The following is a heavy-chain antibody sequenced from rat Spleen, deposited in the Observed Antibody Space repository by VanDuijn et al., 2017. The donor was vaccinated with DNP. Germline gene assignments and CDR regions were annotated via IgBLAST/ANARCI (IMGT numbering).Heavy chain of an antibody. CDR1: GYSISSKY. CDR2: ISYSGST. V-gene: IGHV3-1*01. J-gene: IGHJ2*01. Sequence: VQLHESGPGPVTSPESLSLPCSVTGYSISSKYCGWIRKFPGNKMEYLGHISYSGSTNYNSTRKSRFSITSDTSKNHLFLKVNSGAXEXXXTYXXARWXXYFDXXGQGVMXXVSA. CDR3: ARWXXYFDX.